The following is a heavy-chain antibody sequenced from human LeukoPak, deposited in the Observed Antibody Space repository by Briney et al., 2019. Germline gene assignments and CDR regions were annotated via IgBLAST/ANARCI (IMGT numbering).Heavy chain of an antibody. J-gene: IGHJ4*02. D-gene: IGHD1-1*01. CDR2: IHNDGNT. Sequence: GGSLRLSCAASGFDVSINYMNWIRQSPEKGLEWVSIIHNDGNTYYAHSVKGRFTVSRDNSKNTVSLQMDSLRVDDTAVYFCARGFLQLTPYYFDYWGQGTLVTVFS. CDR1: GFDVSINY. CDR3: ARGFLQLTPYYFDY. V-gene: IGHV3-66*01.